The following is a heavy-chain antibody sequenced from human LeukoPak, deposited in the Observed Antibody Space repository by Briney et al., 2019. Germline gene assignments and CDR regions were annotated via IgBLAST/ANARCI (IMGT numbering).Heavy chain of an antibody. CDR3: ASDSSGYDNWFDP. Sequence: SETLYLTCTVSGGSISSSSYYWGWIRQPPGKGLEWIGSIYYSGSTYYNPSLKSRVTISVDTSKNQFSLKLSSVTAADTAVYYCASDSSGYDNWFDPWGQGTLVTVSS. V-gene: IGHV4-39*07. CDR2: IYYSGST. CDR1: GGSISSSSYY. J-gene: IGHJ5*02. D-gene: IGHD3-22*01.